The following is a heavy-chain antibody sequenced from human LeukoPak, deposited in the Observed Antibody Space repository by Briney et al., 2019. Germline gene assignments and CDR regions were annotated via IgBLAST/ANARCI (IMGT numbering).Heavy chain of an antibody. D-gene: IGHD6-19*01. CDR2: IYLGDSET. J-gene: IGHJ4*02. V-gene: IGHV5-51*01. CDR3: ARHPSYTSGWPLDY. CDR1: GYSSTSSW. Sequence: GESLQISCQGSGYSSTSSWIGWVRQMPGKGLDWMGIIYLGDSETRYSPSFQGQVTISADKSINTAYLQWSSLKASDTAMYYCARHPSYTSGWPLDYWGQGTLVIVSS.